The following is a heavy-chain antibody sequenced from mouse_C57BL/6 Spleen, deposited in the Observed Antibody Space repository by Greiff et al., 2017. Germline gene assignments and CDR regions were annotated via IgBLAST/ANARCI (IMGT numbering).Heavy chain of an antibody. CDR2: IYPRSGNT. J-gene: IGHJ4*01. V-gene: IGHV1-81*01. D-gene: IGHD2-5*01. CDR3: ARDDYSNYYAMDY. Sequence: VQLQESGAELARPGASVKLSCKASGYTFTSYGISWVKQRTGQGLEWIGEIYPRSGNTYYNEKFKGKATLTADKSSSTAYMALRSLTSEDSAVYFCARDDYSNYYAMDYWGQGTSVTVSS. CDR1: GYTFTSYG.